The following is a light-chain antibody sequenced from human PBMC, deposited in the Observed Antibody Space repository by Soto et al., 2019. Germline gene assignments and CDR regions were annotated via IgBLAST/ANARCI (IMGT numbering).Light chain of an antibody. CDR3: QQYGSSPVT. Sequence: EIVLTQSPGTLSLSPGERDTLSCRASQSVTSSFLAWYQQKPGQAPRLLIYGASSRATGIPDRFSGSGSGTDFTLTISRLEPEDLAVYYCQQYGSSPVTVGPGTKVDIK. J-gene: IGKJ3*01. V-gene: IGKV3-20*01. CDR1: QSVTSSF. CDR2: GAS.